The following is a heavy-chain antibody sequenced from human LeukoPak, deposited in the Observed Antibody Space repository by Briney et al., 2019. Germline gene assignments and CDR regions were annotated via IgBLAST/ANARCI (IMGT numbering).Heavy chain of an antibody. CDR2: IKEDGSDK. CDR1: GFTFSNYW. CDR3: ARSGYSGYDRFDY. V-gene: IGHV3-7*01. J-gene: IGHJ4*02. D-gene: IGHD5-12*01. Sequence: GGSLRLSCAASGFTFSNYWMNWVRQAPGKGLEWVANIKEDGSDKYYVDSVKGRFSISKDNAKNSLYLQMNSLRAEDTAVYYCARSGYSGYDRFDYWGQGTLVTVSS.